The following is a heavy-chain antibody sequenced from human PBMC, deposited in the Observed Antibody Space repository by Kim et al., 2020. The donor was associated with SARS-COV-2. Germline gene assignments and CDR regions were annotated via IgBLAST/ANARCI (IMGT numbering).Heavy chain of an antibody. CDR3: AGFTYGGTSGGWFDP. D-gene: IGHD4-17*01. CDR1: GGSISSSSYY. CDR2: IYYSGST. J-gene: IGHJ5*02. Sequence: SETLSLTCTVSGGSISSSSYYWGWNRQPPGQGLEWIGSIYYSGSTYYTPSLKSRVTISAATTKNQFSLKLSSVTAAATAVYYCAGFTYGGTSGGWFDPWGQGTLVTVSS. V-gene: IGHV4-39*07.